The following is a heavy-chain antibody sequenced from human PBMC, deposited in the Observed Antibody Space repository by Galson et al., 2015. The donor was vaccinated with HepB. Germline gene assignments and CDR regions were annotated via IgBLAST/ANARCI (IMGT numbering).Heavy chain of an antibody. CDR1: GFTFSSYW. V-gene: IGHV3-7*03. J-gene: IGHJ5*02. CDR2: IKQDGSEK. CDR3: ARDRRLSSWYIPAWFDP. Sequence: SLRLSCAASGFTFSSYWMSWVRQAPGKGLEWVANIKQDGSEKYYMDSVKGRFTISRDNAKNSLYLQMNSLRAEDTAVYYCARDRRLSSWYIPAWFDPWGQGTLVTVSS. D-gene: IGHD6-13*01.